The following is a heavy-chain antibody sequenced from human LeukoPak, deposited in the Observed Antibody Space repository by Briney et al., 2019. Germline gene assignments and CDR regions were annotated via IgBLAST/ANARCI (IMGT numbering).Heavy chain of an antibody. V-gene: IGHV1-2*02. CDR1: GYTFTGYH. CDR2: INPNSGGT. D-gene: IGHD3-22*01. J-gene: IGHJ4*02. CDR3: ARDVDYYDSSGYYYDFDY. Sequence: ASVKVSCKASGYTFTGYHMHWVRQAPGQGLEWMGWINPNSGGTNYAQKFQGRVTMTRDKSISTAYMELSRLRSDDTAVYYCARDVDYYDSSGYYYDFDYWGQGTLVTVSS.